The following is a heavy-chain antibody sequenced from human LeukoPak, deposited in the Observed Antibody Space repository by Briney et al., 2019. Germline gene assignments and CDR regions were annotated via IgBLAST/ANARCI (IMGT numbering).Heavy chain of an antibody. Sequence: ASVTVSCTASGYTFSNYGISWVRQAPGQGLEWMGWISVYNGNTNSAQKLQGRVSMTTDTSTSTAYMELRSLRSDDTAVYYCARMNSGLFDYWGQGTLVTVSS. CDR1: GYTFSNYG. J-gene: IGHJ4*02. D-gene: IGHD1-26*01. V-gene: IGHV1-18*01. CDR2: ISVYNGNT. CDR3: ARMNSGLFDY.